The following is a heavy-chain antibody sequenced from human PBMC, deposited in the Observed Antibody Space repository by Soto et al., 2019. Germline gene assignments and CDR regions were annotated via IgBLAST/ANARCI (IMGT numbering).Heavy chain of an antibody. CDR2: MYNTGST. J-gene: IGHJ4*02. CDR3: ARAVYFDY. V-gene: IGHV4-59*12. Sequence: PSETLSLTCTVSGGSISRYYWSWIRQPPGKGLEWIGYMYNTGSTVYNPSFKSRVTISVDKSNNQFSLKLSSVTAADTAVYYCARAVYFDYWGQGALVTVSS. CDR1: GGSISRYY.